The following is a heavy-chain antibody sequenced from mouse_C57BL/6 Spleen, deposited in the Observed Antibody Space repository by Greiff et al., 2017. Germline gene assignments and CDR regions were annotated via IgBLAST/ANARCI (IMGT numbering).Heavy chain of an antibody. D-gene: IGHD1-1*01. CDR2: IWRGGST. CDR3: AKKDYYGSSYAMDY. J-gene: IGHJ4*01. CDR1: GFSLTSYG. V-gene: IGHV2-5*01. Sequence: VKLVESGPGLVQPSQSLSITCTVSGFSLTSYGVHWVRQSPGKGLEWLGVIWRGGSTDYNAAFMSRLSITKDNSKSQVFFKMNSLQADDTAIYYCAKKDYYGSSYAMDYWGQGTSVTVSS.